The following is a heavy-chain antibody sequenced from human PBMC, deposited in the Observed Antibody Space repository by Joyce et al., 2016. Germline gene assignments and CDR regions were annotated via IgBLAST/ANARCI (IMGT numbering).Heavy chain of an antibody. D-gene: IGHD3-10*01. J-gene: IGHJ4*02. CDR3: ARDQVRGSIDSAFEY. Sequence: QVHLVQSGAEVTRPGSSVKLSCKTSGGNFRSYALNWVRQAPGQGLEWMGGTIPLVGAPSYAQKFQGRITLTADDSTTTVYMQLGSLTSADTAVYYCARDQVRGSIDSAFEYWGQGALVTVSS. V-gene: IGHV1-69*01. CDR1: GGNFRSYA. CDR2: TIPLVGAP.